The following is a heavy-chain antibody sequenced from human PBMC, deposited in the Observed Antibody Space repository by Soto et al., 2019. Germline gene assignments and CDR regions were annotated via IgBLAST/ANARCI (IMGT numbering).Heavy chain of an antibody. J-gene: IGHJ4*02. CDR1: GFTFSSYS. Sequence: PGGSLRLSCAASGFTFSSYSMNWVRQAPGKGLEWVSSISSSSSYIYYADSVKGRFTISRDNAKNSLYLQMNSLRAEDTAVYYCARDALRITRQGISDYWGQGTLVTVSS. CDR3: ARDALRITRQGISDY. V-gene: IGHV3-21*01. D-gene: IGHD1-20*01. CDR2: ISSSSSYI.